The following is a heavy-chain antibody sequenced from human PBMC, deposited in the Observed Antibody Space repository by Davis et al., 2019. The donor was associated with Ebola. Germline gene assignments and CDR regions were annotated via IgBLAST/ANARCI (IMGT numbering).Heavy chain of an antibody. D-gene: IGHD3-3*01. CDR3: ARGLDITIFGVVIDY. Sequence: PSETLSLTCTVSGGSISSYYWSWIRQPPGKGLEWIGESNHSGSTNYNPSLKSRVTISVDTSKNQFSLKRSSVTAADTAVYYCARGLDITIFGVVIDYWGQGTLVTVSS. CDR1: GGSISSYY. V-gene: IGHV4-34*01. CDR2: SNHSGST. J-gene: IGHJ4*02.